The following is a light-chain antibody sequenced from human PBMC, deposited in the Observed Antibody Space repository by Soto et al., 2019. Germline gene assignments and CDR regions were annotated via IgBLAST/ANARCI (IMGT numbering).Light chain of an antibody. Sequence: QSALTQPASVSGSPGQSITISCTGTSSDVGAYNFVSWHQQHPGKAPKLMIYNVYDRPSGISYRFSGPKSGNTASLTISGLQGEDEADYYCSAYKVSRTYVSGTGTKVTVL. CDR3: SAYKVSRTYV. CDR1: SSDVGAYNF. CDR2: NVY. V-gene: IGLV2-14*03. J-gene: IGLJ1*01.